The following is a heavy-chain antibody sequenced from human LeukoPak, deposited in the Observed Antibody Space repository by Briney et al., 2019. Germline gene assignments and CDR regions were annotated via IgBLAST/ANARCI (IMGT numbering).Heavy chain of an antibody. V-gene: IGHV4-34*01. Sequence: SETLSLTCVVYGGSFSGYYWSWIRQPPGKGLEWIGEINHSGSTNYNPSLKSRVTISVDTSKNQFSLKLSSVTAADTAVYYCARGVRYGDYAYWGQGTLVTVSS. D-gene: IGHD4-17*01. J-gene: IGHJ4*02. CDR1: GGSFSGYY. CDR2: INHSGST. CDR3: ARGVRYGDYAY.